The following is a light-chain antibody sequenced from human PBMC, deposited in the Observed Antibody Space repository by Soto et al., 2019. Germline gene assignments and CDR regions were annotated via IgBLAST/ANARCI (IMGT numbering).Light chain of an antibody. Sequence: DIQMPQSPSTLSASLEEGATIPCRAGQSFATCLAWYQHKPGKAPNLLIYKASSLENGVPPRFSGSESGTEFTLTISSLQPDDFATFYCQQYYSYPYTFGQGTKLEIK. V-gene: IGKV1-5*03. J-gene: IGKJ2*01. CDR3: QQYYSYPYT. CDR2: KAS. CDR1: QSFATC.